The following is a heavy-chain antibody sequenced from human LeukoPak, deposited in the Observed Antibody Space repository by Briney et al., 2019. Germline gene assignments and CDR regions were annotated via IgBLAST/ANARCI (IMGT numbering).Heavy chain of an antibody. Sequence: SETLSLTCAVSGGSISSSNWWSWVRQPPGKGLEWIGEIYHSGSTNYNPSLKSRVTISVDKSKNQFSLKLSSVTAADTAVYYCTRSGRQTAMVYYYYYMDVWGKGTTVTVSS. CDR2: IYHSGST. V-gene: IGHV4-4*02. J-gene: IGHJ6*03. CDR1: GGSISSSNW. D-gene: IGHD5-18*01. CDR3: TRSGRQTAMVYYYYYMDV.